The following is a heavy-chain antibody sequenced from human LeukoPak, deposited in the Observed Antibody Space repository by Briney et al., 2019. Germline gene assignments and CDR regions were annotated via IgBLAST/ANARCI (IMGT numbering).Heavy chain of an antibody. CDR3: AREAYGDYVVY. J-gene: IGHJ4*02. CDR2: IYYSGST. Sequence: PSETLSLTCTVSGGSISSGDYYWSWICQPPGKGLEWIGYIYYSGSTYYNPSLKSRVTISVDTSKNQFSLKLSSVTAADTAVYYCAREAYGDYVVYWGQGTLVTVSS. V-gene: IGHV4-30-4*01. D-gene: IGHD4-17*01. CDR1: GGSISSGDYY.